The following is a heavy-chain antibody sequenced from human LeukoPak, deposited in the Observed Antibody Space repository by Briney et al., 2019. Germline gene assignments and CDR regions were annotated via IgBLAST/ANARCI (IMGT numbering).Heavy chain of an antibody. CDR3: AREGRVSGYDFDC. Sequence: GGSLRLSCAASGFTFSSYWMHWVRQAPGKGLVWVSRINSDGSSITYADSVKGRFTISRDNAKNTLYLQMNSLRVEDTAVYYCAREGRVSGYDFDCWGQGTLVTVPS. J-gene: IGHJ4*02. D-gene: IGHD5-12*01. CDR2: INSDGSSI. CDR1: GFTFSSYW. V-gene: IGHV3-74*03.